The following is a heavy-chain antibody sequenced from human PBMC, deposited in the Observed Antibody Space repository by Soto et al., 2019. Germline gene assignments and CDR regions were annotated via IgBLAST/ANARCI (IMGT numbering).Heavy chain of an antibody. CDR1: GGSIRSYD. V-gene: IGHV4-59*08. CDR2: IYYRGST. CDR3: ASLGVLTGYYAPYYFDY. Sequence: PSETQSLTCTVSGGSIRSYDWSWIRQPPGKGLEWIGNIYYRGSTYYNPSLKSRVTISVDTSKNQFSLKLSSVTAADTAVYYCASLGVLTGYYAPYYFDYWGQGTLVTVSS. J-gene: IGHJ4*02. D-gene: IGHD3-9*01.